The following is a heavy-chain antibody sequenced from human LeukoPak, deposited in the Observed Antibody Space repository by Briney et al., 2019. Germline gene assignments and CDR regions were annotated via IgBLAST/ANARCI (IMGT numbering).Heavy chain of an antibody. CDR2: INSDGSST. J-gene: IGHJ6*03. CDR3: ARDHRGSGSRYYYYYMDV. D-gene: IGHD3-10*01. Sequence: GGSLRLSCAASGFTFSSYWMHWVRQAPGKGLVWVSRINSDGSSTSYADSVKGRFTISRDNAKNTLYLQMNSLRAEDTAVYYCARDHRGSGSRYYYYYMDVWGKGTTVTVSS. CDR1: GFTFSSYW. V-gene: IGHV3-74*01.